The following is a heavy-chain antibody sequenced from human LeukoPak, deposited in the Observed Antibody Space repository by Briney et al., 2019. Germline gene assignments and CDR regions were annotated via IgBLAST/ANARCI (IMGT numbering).Heavy chain of an antibody. CDR1: GYTFTGYY. J-gene: IGHJ4*02. D-gene: IGHD5-18*01. V-gene: IGHV1-2*04. CDR3: ARGVGTFTGYSPSHLFDY. Sequence: GASVKVSCKASGYTFTGYYMHWVRQAPGQGLEWMGWINPNSGGTNYAQKFQGWVTMTRDTSISTAYMELSRLRSDDTAVYYCARGVGTFTGYSPSHLFDYWGRGTLVTVSS. CDR2: INPNSGGT.